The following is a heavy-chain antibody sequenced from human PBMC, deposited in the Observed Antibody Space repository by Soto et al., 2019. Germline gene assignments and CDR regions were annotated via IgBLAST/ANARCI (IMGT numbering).Heavy chain of an antibody. CDR3: ASPKIAFYNWFYP. Sequence: QLQLQESGPGLVKPSETLSLTCTVSGGSISSSSYYWGWIRQPPWKGLEWIGSIYYSGSTYYSPSLRRRVTISVDTSKNQFSLKLSSVTAADTAVYYCASPKIAFYNWFYPWGQGTLVTVSS. V-gene: IGHV4-39*01. J-gene: IGHJ5*02. D-gene: IGHD3-3*02. CDR2: IYYSGST. CDR1: GGSISSSSYY.